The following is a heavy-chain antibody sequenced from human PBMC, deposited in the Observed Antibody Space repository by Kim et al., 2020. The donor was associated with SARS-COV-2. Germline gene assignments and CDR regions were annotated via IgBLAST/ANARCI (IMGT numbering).Heavy chain of an antibody. D-gene: IGHD3-10*01. CDR3: ARAHISAYGMDV. J-gene: IGHJ6*02. Sequence: YYADSVTRRVTTSSDNAKTSLYLQMNSLRAEDTAVYYCARAHISAYGMDVWGQGTTVTVSS. V-gene: IGHV3-11*04.